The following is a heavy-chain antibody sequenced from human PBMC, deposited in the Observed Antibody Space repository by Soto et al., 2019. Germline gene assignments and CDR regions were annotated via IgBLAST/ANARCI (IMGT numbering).Heavy chain of an antibody. V-gene: IGHV1-69*12. CDR1: GGTFSSYA. CDR3: ASVLELHYYYGMDV. Sequence: QVQLVQSGAEVKKPGSSVKVSCKASGGTFSSYAISWVRQAPGQGLEWMGGIIPIFGTANYAQKFQGRVKILADESTRTAYMALSSLRSEDTAVYYCASVLELHYYYGMDVWGQATTVTVSS. J-gene: IGHJ6*02. D-gene: IGHD1-7*01. CDR2: IIPIFGTA.